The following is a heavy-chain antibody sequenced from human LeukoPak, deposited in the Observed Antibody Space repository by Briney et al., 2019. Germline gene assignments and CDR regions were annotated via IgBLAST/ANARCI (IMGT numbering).Heavy chain of an antibody. CDR2: ISGSGGST. CDR3: AKSVRLGELSFSFDY. Sequence: PGGSLRLSCAASGFAFSSYAMSWVRQAPGKGLEWVSAISGSGGSTYYADSVKGRFTTSRDNSKNTLYLQMNSLRAEDTAVYYCAKSVRLGELSFSFDYWGQGTLVTVSS. D-gene: IGHD3-16*02. J-gene: IGHJ4*02. CDR1: GFAFSSYA. V-gene: IGHV3-23*01.